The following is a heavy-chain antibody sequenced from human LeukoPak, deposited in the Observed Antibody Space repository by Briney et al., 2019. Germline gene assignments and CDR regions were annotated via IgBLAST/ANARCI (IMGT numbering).Heavy chain of an antibody. CDR1: GFNFTNYN. J-gene: IGHJ3*02. V-gene: IGHV3-69-1*01. Sequence: PGGSLRLSCAAPGFNFTNYNMNWVRQAPGKGLEWVSSIHSSGSIYYADSLKGRFTISRDNAKNSLYLQMNSLRAEDTAVYYCARDLAWDAFDIWGQGTTVTVSS. CDR2: IHSSGSI. CDR3: ARDLAWDAFDI.